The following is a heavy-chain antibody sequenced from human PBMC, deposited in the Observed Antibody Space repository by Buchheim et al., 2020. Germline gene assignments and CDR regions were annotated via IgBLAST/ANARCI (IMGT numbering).Heavy chain of an antibody. CDR2: VSTGGTMK. D-gene: IGHD1-26*01. V-gene: IGHV3-48*04. CDR1: GFPLSTYS. CDR3: AREWATDTQYYYGLDV. J-gene: IGHJ6*02. Sequence: EVDLVESGGDLVQPGGSLRLSCAASGFPLSTYSMDWFRQTPGKGLEWIAFVSTGGTMKLYADSVKGRFTISSDDAKNSLFLQMKSLRAEDTAVYYCAREWATDTQYYYGLDVWGQGTT.